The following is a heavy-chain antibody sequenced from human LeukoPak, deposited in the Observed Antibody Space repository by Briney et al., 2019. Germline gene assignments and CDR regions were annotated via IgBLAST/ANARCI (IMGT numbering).Heavy chain of an antibody. V-gene: IGHV3-30*18. CDR3: AEDQGLDWNHRILAGKIDF. CDR2: ISSDRSST. J-gene: IGHJ4*02. Sequence: GSLSLSCAASGFIFSTYAMHWVRQAPGKGLEWVATISSDRSSTYYADSVKGRFTISRDSSKNTVHLQMNSLRPEDTAVYYCAEDQGLDWNHRILAGKIDFWGQGSLVAVSS. CDR1: GFIFSTYA. D-gene: IGHD1-1*01.